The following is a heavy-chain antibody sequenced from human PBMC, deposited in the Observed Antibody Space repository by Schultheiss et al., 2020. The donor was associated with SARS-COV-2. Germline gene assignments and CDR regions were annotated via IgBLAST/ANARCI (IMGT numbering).Heavy chain of an antibody. D-gene: IGHD4-23*01. CDR2: IYYSGST. CDR3: ARDENYGGNSGFDP. CDR1: GGSISSGGYY. Sequence: LRLSCTVSGGSISSGGYYWSWIRQHPGKGLEWIGYIYYSGSTYYNPSLKSRVTISVDTSKNQFSLKLSSVTAADTAVYYCARDENYGGNSGFDPWGQGTLVTVSS. J-gene: IGHJ5*02. V-gene: IGHV4-31*03.